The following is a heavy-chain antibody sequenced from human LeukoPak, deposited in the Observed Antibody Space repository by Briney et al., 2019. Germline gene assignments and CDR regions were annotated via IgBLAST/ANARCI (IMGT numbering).Heavy chain of an antibody. V-gene: IGHV3-23*01. CDR2: ITGSGDST. J-gene: IGHJ4*02. CDR1: GFTFSSYA. CDR3: PRRDSSGYNYFDS. Sequence: GGSLTLTCTASGFTFSSYAMSWVRQAPGKGLEWVSGITGSGDSTYYADSVKGRFATTRDNSKNMGYLQMNSLRAEDTAVYYCPRRDSSGYNYFDSWGQGALVTVSS. D-gene: IGHD3-22*01.